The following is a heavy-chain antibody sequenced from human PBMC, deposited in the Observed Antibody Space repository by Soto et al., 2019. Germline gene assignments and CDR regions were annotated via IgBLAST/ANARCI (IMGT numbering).Heavy chain of an antibody. CDR3: ARGGGQMDV. D-gene: IGHD3-16*01. J-gene: IGHJ6*02. CDR1: GCTFISYG. CDR2: ISAYNGNT. Sequence: ASVKVSCKASGCTFISYGFSWVRQAAGQGLEWMGRISAYNGNTNYAQKFQDRVAMTTDTSTSTAYMELRSLRSDDTAVYYCARGGGQMDVWGQGTTVTVSS. V-gene: IGHV1-18*04.